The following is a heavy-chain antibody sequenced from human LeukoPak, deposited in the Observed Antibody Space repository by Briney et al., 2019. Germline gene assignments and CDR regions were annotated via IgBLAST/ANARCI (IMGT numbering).Heavy chain of an antibody. CDR3: ARESYYDSSGYSHDAFDI. D-gene: IGHD3-22*01. J-gene: IGHJ3*02. V-gene: IGHV4-39*07. CDR1: GGSISSSSYY. Sequence: SETLSLTCTVSGGSISSSSYYWAWIRQPPGKGLEWIGSIYYSGNTYYKSSLKSRVTIAVDTSKNQFSLKPNSVTAADTAVYYCARESYYDSSGYSHDAFDIWGQGTMVTVSS. CDR2: IYYSGNT.